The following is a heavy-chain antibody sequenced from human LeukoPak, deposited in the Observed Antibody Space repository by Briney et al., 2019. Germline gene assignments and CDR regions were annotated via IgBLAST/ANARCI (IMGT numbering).Heavy chain of an antibody. Sequence: ASLKLSCAASGFTFSNYAMSWVRQAPGKGLEWVSAITGSGGNTYYADSVKGRFTISRDNSKNTVFLQMNSLRAEDTAVYYCAKWGDYDVLTGYYVSDYWGQGTLVTVSS. CDR2: ITGSGGNT. CDR1: GFTFSNYA. J-gene: IGHJ4*02. CDR3: AKWGDYDVLTGYYVSDY. D-gene: IGHD3-9*01. V-gene: IGHV3-23*01.